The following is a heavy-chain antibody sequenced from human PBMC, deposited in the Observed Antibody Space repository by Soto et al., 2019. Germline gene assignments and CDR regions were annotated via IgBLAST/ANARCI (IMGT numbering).Heavy chain of an antibody. CDR1: VSPFPSYG. Sequence: QVQLVQSGAEVKKPGASVKVSCKAPVSPFPSYGLTWVRQAPDQGLEWMGWISAYNGNTNYAQRLQGRVTMTTDTSTSTAYMELRSLRSDDTAVYYCARDGPMDRAFDIWGQGTMVTVSS. D-gene: IGHD3-10*01. J-gene: IGHJ3*02. V-gene: IGHV1-18*01. CDR3: ARDGPMDRAFDI. CDR2: ISAYNGNT.